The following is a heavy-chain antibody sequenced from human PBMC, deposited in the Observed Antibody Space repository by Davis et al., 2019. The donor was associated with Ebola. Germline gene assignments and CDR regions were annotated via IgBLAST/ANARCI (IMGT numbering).Heavy chain of an antibody. Sequence: SETLSLTCAVFGGSFSAYYWSWIRQPPGKGLEWIGEINHAGSTQYNPSLRSRVTISVDTSKNQFSLKLSSVTAADTAVYYCARFRRTFYYYYGMDVWGQGTTVTVSS. J-gene: IGHJ6*02. CDR3: ARFRRTFYYYYGMDV. CDR1: GGSFSAYY. CDR2: INHAGST. D-gene: IGHD1/OR15-1a*01. V-gene: IGHV4-34*01.